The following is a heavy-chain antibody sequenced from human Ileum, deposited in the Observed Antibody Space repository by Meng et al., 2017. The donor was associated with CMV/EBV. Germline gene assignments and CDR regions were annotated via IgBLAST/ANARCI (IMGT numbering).Heavy chain of an antibody. CDR3: AASITMVRGVIKNWFDP. CDR1: YTFTGYY. CDR2: INPNSGGT. D-gene: IGHD3-10*01. V-gene: IGHV1-2*02. J-gene: IGHJ5*02. Sequence: YTFTGYYMHWVRQAPGQGLEWMGWINPNSGGTNYAQKFQGRVTMTRDTSISTAYMELSRLRSDDTAVYYCAASITMVRGVIKNWFDPWGQGTLVTVSS.